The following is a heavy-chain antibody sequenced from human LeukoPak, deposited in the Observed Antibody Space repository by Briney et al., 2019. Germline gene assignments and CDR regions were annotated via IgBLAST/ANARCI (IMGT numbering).Heavy chain of an antibody. CDR2: IKEDGSEK. J-gene: IGHJ4*02. D-gene: IGHD3-22*01. Sequence: PGGALRLSCAAAGFGFSRNWMSWVRQAPGKGLEWVAHIKEDGSEKYYVDSVKSRFTISRDNAKNSLFLQMNSLRAEDTAVYYCAREDYDSSGGDYWGQGNLVTVSS. CDR1: GFGFSRNW. V-gene: IGHV3-7*01. CDR3: AREDYDSSGGDY.